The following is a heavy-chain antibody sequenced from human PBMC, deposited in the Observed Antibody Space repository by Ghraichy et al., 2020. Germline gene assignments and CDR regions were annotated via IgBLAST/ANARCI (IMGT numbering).Heavy chain of an antibody. Sequence: SGPTLVKPTQTLTLTCTFSGFSLSTSGMCVSWIRQPPGKALEWLARIDWDDDKYYSTSLKTSLTISKDTSKNQVVLTMTNMDPVDTATYYCARIIWIQRPDPWVAFAIWGQGTMVNVSS. V-gene: IGHV2-70*11. CDR1: GFSLSTSGMC. J-gene: IGHJ3*02. D-gene: IGHD5-18*01. CDR2: IDWDDDK. CDR3: ARIIWIQRPDPWVAFAI.